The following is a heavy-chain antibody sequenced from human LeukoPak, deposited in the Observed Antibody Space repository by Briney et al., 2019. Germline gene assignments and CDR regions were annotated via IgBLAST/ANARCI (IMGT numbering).Heavy chain of an antibody. CDR3: ANQLRYFDWFPVDY. J-gene: IGHJ4*02. V-gene: IGHV3-30*18. Sequence: GGSLRLSCAASGFTFSSFGMHWVRQAPGKGLEWVAVISYDGINEYHADSVKGRFTISRDNSKNTLYLQMNSLRAEDTAVYYCANQLRYFDWFPVDYWGQGTLVTVSS. CDR1: GFTFSSFG. CDR2: ISYDGINE. D-gene: IGHD3-9*01.